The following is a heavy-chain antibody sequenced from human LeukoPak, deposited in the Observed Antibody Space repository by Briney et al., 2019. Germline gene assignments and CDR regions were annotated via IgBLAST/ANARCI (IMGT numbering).Heavy chain of an antibody. V-gene: IGHV3-30*02. CDR1: GFAFSASG. J-gene: IGHJ4*02. Sequence: PGGSLRLSCAASGFAFSASGMHWVRQAPGKGLDWVAFIRYDGSNEYYADSVKGRFTISRDNSKNTLYLQMNSLRAEDTAVYYCAKGQTFDDYGDIYFDYWGQGTLVTVSS. CDR2: IRYDGSNE. CDR3: AKGQTFDDYGDIYFDY. D-gene: IGHD4-17*01.